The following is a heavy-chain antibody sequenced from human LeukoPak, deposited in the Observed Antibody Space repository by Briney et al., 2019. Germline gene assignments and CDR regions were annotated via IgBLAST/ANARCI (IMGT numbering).Heavy chain of an antibody. CDR3: ARQAAYSGSSLDFDY. J-gene: IGHJ4*02. Sequence: SETLSLTCTVSGGSISGYYWNWIRQPPGKGLEWIGYIYYSGSTNYSPSLKSRVTISVDTSKNQSSLKLSSVTAADTAVYYCARQAAYSGSSLDFDYWGQGILVTVSS. V-gene: IGHV4-59*08. CDR1: GGSISGYY. D-gene: IGHD1-26*01. CDR2: IYYSGST.